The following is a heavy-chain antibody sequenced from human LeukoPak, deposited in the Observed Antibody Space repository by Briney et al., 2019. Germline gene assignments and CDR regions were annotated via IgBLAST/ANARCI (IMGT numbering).Heavy chain of an antibody. CDR3: ARDSGDGDYDY. V-gene: IGHV3-33*01. CDR2: IWYDGSNK. D-gene: IGHD4-17*01. CDR1: GFTFSSHG. Sequence: GGSLRLSCAASGFTFSSHGMHWVRQAPGKGLEWVAVIWYDGSNKYYADSVKGRFTISRDNSKNTLYLQMNSLRAEDTAVYYCARDSGDGDYDYWGQGTLVTVSS. J-gene: IGHJ4*02.